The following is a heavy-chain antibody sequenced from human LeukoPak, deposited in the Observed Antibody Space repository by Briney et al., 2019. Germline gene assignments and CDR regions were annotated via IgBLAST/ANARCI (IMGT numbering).Heavy chain of an antibody. CDR2: ISSSSSTI. D-gene: IGHD2-15*01. Sequence: GGSLRLSCAASGFTFSSYSMNWVRQAPGKGLEWVSYISSSSSTIYYAGSVKGRFTISRDNAKNSLYLQMNSLRAEDTAVYYCATKVVAAIPGYWGQGTLVTVSS. J-gene: IGHJ4*02. V-gene: IGHV3-48*01. CDR3: ATKVVAAIPGY. CDR1: GFTFSSYS.